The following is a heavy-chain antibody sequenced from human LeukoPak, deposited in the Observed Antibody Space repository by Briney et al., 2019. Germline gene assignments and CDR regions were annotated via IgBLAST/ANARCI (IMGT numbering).Heavy chain of an antibody. CDR3: ARDYHGSGSLTTFDS. Sequence: ASVTVSCKASGYTFTSFFMHWVRQAPGQGLEWMGIINPRGGSATSAQKFQGRATMTRDTSTSTVYMELSSLRSEDTAVYYCARDYHGSGSLTTFDSWGQGTLVTVSS. CDR1: GYTFTSFF. V-gene: IGHV1-46*01. D-gene: IGHD3-10*01. J-gene: IGHJ4*02. CDR2: INPRGGSA.